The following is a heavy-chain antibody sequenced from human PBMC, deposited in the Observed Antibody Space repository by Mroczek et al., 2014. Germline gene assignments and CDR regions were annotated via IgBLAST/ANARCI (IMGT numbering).Heavy chain of an antibody. D-gene: IGHD4-17*01. J-gene: IGHJ4*02. CDR2: IKSKTDGGTT. Sequence: EVQLVESGGGLVKPGGSLRLSCAASGFTSSNAWMSWVRQAPGKGLEWVGRIKSKTDGGTTDYAAPVKGRFTISRDDSKNTLYLQMNSLKTEDTAVYYCTTVGYYGDYRPFDYWGQGTLVTVSS. V-gene: IGHV3-15*01. CDR1: GFTSSNAW. CDR3: TTVGYYGDYRPFDY.